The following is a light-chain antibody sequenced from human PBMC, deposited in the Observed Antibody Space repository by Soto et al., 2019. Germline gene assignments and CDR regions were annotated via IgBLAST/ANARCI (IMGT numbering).Light chain of an antibody. J-gene: IGKJ1*01. CDR3: QQSFSVRSWT. V-gene: IGKV1-39*01. CDR1: QGISSY. CDR2: GAT. Sequence: DIQMTQSPSALSASVGDRGTITCRASQGISSYLAWYQQKPGKAPMLLIYGATNLQSGVPSRFSGSGSRTDFTLTISSLQPEDFATYFCQQSFSVRSWTFGQGTKVDIK.